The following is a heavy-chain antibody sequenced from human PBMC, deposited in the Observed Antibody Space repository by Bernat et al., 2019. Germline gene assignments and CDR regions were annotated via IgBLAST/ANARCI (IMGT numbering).Heavy chain of an antibody. CDR1: GGSISSSSYY. Sequence: QLQLQESVPGLVKPSETLSLTCTVSGGSISSSSYYCGWIRQPPGKGLDWIGSIYYSGSTYYNPSLKSRVTISVDTSKNQFSLKLSSVTAADTAVYYCARHERGTGLGSAFDIWGQGTMVTVSS. CDR2: IYYSGST. CDR3: ARHERGTGLGSAFDI. J-gene: IGHJ3*02. V-gene: IGHV4-39*01. D-gene: IGHD3-16*01.